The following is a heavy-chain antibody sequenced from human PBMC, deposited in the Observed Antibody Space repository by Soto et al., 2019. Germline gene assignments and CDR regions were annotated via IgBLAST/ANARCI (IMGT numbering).Heavy chain of an antibody. V-gene: IGHV5-10-1*01. J-gene: IGHJ2*01. CDR2: IDPSDSYT. CDR3: ARGDTALSYWYFDL. Sequence: EVQLVQSGAEVKKPGESLRISCKGSGYSFTSHWISWVRQMPGKGLEWMGRIDPSDSYTSYSPSFQGHVSISVDKSISTVYLQWRRLKGSDTAMYYCARGDTALSYWYFDLWGRGPLVTVSS. D-gene: IGHD5-18*01. CDR1: GYSFTSHW.